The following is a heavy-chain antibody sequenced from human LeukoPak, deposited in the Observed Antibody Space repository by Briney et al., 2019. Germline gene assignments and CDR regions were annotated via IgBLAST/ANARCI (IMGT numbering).Heavy chain of an antibody. CDR2: VNPKDGAT. CDR3: ASLGATTIYYYGMDV. CDR1: GYTFTGYY. D-gene: IGHD1-26*01. V-gene: IGHV1-2*02. Sequence: ASVKVSCKASGYTFTGYYIHWVRQAPGHGLEWMGWVNPKDGATNYAQNFQGRVTLTRDPSITTLYMELTRLTSDDTAVFYCASLGATTIYYYGMDVWGQGTTVTVSS. J-gene: IGHJ6*02.